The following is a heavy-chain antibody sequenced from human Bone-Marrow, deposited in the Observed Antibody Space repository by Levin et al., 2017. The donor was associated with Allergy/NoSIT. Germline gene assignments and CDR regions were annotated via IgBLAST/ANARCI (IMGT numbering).Heavy chain of an antibody. Sequence: SCAASGFTFSSYSMIWVRQAPGKGLEWVSHISSRGSSIYNADSVKGRFTVSRDDAQSSLFLQMNSLRDADTAVYYCARAGVAEYGPNSFHYGMDVWGQGTTVIVSS. CDR3: ARAGVAEYGPNSFHYGMDV. D-gene: IGHD4-23*01. CDR1: GFTFSSYS. V-gene: IGHV3-48*02. J-gene: IGHJ6*02. CDR2: ISSRGSSI.